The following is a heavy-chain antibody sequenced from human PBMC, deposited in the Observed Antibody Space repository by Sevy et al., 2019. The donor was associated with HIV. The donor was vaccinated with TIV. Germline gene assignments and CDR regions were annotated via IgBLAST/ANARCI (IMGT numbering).Heavy chain of an antibody. CDR1: GGSISSYY. D-gene: IGHD4-17*01. Sequence: SETLSLTCTVSGGSISSYYWSWIRQPPGKGVEWIGYIYYSGSTNYNPSLKSRVTISVDTSKNQFSLKLSSVTAADTAVYYCARDRMTTGGGMDVWGKGTTVTVSS. CDR2: IYYSGST. CDR3: ARDRMTTGGGMDV. V-gene: IGHV4-59*01. J-gene: IGHJ6*03.